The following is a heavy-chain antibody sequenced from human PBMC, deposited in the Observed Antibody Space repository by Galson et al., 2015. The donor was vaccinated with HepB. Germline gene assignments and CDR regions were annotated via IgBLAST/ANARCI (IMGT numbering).Heavy chain of an antibody. V-gene: IGHV1-3*01. CDR2: INAGNGNT. D-gene: IGHD6-13*01. Sequence: SVKVSCKASGYTFTSYAMHWVRQAPGQRLEWMGWINAGNGNTKYSQKFQGRVTITRDTSASTAYMELSSLRSEDTAVYYCARAYSSSWDYYFDYWGQGTLVTVSS. J-gene: IGHJ4*02. CDR1: GYTFTSYA. CDR3: ARAYSSSWDYYFDY.